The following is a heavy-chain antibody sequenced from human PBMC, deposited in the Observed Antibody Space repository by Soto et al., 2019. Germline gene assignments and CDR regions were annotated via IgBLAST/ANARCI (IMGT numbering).Heavy chain of an antibody. CDR1: GGSTRSYD. D-gene: IGHD2-15*01. CDR2: IYYSGST. Sequence: PSETRSLPCTGSGGSTRSYDRSWFRQPPGKGLEWIGYIYYSGSTNYNPSLKSRVTISVDTSKNQFSLKLSSVTAADTAVYYCARDRPSWSHWFPPWGQGTLVTVS. J-gene: IGHJ5*02. CDR3: ARDRPSWSHWFPP. V-gene: IGHV4-59*01.